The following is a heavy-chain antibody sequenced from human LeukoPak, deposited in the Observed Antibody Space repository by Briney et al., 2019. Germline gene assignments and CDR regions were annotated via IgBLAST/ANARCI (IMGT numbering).Heavy chain of an antibody. V-gene: IGHV4-34*01. CDR1: GGSFSGYY. CDR3: ARDDSGTYDY. CDR2: INHSGST. D-gene: IGHD1-26*01. J-gene: IGHJ4*02. Sequence: SETLSLTCAVYGGSFSGYYWSWIRQPPGKGLEWIGEINHSGSTNYNPSLKSRVTISVDTSKDQFSLKLSSVTAADTAVYYCARDDSGTYDYWGQGTLVTVSS.